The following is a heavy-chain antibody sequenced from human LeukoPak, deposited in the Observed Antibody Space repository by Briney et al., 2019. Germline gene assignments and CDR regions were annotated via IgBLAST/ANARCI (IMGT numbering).Heavy chain of an antibody. CDR2: IYYTGST. CDR1: GGSISSDGYY. Sequence: PSETLSLTCTVSGGSISSDGYYWGWIRQPPGKGLEWIGNIYYTGSTYYNPSLKSRVTISVDRSKNRFSLQLTSMTAADTAIYYCTRHQTNFYGSGAPFDPWGQGTLVTVSS. J-gene: IGHJ5*02. CDR3: TRHQTNFYGSGAPFDP. V-gene: IGHV4-39*01. D-gene: IGHD3-10*01.